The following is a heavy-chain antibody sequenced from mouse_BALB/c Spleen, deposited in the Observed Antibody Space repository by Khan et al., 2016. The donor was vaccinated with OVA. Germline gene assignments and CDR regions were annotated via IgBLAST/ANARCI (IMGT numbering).Heavy chain of an antibody. Sequence: QVQLQQSGAELAKPGASVKMSCKASGYTFTSYWMHWIKQRPGQGLEWIGYINPTYGYTDYNQKFKDKATLTADKSSSTAYMQLSSLTSDDSAVYYCARDRIDYWGQGTALTVAS. CDR1: GYTFTSYW. CDR3: ARDRIDY. CDR2: INPTYGYT. V-gene: IGHV1-7*01. J-gene: IGHJ2*01.